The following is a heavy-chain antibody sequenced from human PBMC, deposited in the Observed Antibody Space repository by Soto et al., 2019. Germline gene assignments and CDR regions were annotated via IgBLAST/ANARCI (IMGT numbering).Heavy chain of an antibody. D-gene: IGHD5-12*01. CDR2: ISGSGGST. J-gene: IGHJ6*02. CDR1: GLTFSSYP. CDR3: AKDRKWLLYYYYGMDV. Sequence: HPRGSLRLSGAASGLTFSSYPMRWARQSPEKGLEWVSAISGSGGSTYYADSVKGRFTISRDNSKNTLYLQMNSLRAEDTAVYYCAKDRKWLLYYYYGMDVWGQGTTVTVSS. V-gene: IGHV3-23*01.